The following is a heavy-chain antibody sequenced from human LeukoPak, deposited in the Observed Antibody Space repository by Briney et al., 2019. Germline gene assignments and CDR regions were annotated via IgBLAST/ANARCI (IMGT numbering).Heavy chain of an antibody. CDR2: FDPEDGET. Sequence: EASVKVSCKVSGYTLTELSMHWVRQAPGKGLEWMGDFDPEDGETIYAQKFQGRVTMTEGTSTDTAYMELSSLRSEDTAVYYCATGLSVVVVPAAIVPRHIYYYYGMDVWGQGTTVTVSS. CDR3: ATGLSVVVVPAAIVPRHIYYYYGMDV. V-gene: IGHV1-24*01. D-gene: IGHD2-2*01. CDR1: GYTLTELS. J-gene: IGHJ6*02.